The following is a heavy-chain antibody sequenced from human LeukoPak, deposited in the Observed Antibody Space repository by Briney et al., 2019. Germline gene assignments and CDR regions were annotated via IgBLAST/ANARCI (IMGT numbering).Heavy chain of an antibody. V-gene: IGHV3-23*01. D-gene: IGHD6-25*01. J-gene: IGHJ5*02. Sequence: GGSLRLSCAASGFTFSSYWMSWVRQAPGKGLEWVSAISGSGGSTYYADSVKGRFTISRDNSKNTLYLQMNSLRAEDTAVYYCAKDRGRPPANPASNWFDPWGQGTLVTVSS. CDR1: GFTFSSYW. CDR3: AKDRGRPPANPASNWFDP. CDR2: ISGSGGST.